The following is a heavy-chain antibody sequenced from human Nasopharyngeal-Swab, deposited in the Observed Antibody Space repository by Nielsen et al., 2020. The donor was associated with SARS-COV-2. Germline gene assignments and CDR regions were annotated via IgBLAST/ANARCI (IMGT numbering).Heavy chain of an antibody. CDR3: ATAGSGWSFNY. CDR2: ITSDSGFA. D-gene: IGHD6-19*01. V-gene: IGHV3-11*05. J-gene: IGHJ4*01. CDR1: GFSFSDYY. Sequence: GESLKISCAASGFSFSDYYMNWVRQAPGEGPEWLSYITSDSGFADYADPVKGRFTISRDNVKNSLYLQMNSLRAEDTAVYYCATAGSGWSFNYWGHGTLVTVSS.